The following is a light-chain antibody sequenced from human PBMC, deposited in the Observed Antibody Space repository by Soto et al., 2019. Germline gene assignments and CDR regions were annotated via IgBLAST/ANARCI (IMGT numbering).Light chain of an antibody. CDR3: QQYNNWPRAT. J-gene: IGKJ4*01. Sequence: EIVLTQSPGTLSLSPGERATLSCRASQSVSSSYLAWYQQKPGQAPRLLIYGASSRATGIPDRFSGSGSGTEFTLTISSLQSEDFGVYYCQQYNNWPRATFGGGTKVDIK. V-gene: IGKV3-20*01. CDR2: GAS. CDR1: QSVSSSY.